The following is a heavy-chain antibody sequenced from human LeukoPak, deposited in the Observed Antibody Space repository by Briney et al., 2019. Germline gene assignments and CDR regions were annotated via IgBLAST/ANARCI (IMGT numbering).Heavy chain of an antibody. CDR1: GFTFSSYA. D-gene: IGHD6-19*01. CDR2: ISSNGGST. J-gene: IGHJ2*01. CDR3: VKDWLSGWYGDWYFDL. Sequence: GGSLRLSCSASGFTFSSYAMDWVRQAPGKGLEYVSAISSNGGSTYYADSVKGRFTISRDNSKNTLYLQMSSLRAEDTAVYYCVKDWLSGWYGDWYFDLWGRGTLVTVSS. V-gene: IGHV3-64D*09.